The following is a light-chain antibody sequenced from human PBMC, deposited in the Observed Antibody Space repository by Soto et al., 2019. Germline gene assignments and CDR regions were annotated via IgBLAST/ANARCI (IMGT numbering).Light chain of an antibody. V-gene: IGLV1-40*01. J-gene: IGLJ3*02. CDR2: GDN. Sequence: VRTRPPSVTGAPGRRVTIFCTWNNSNSGTGYGVHWYQQFPGTAPRLLTYGDNNRPSGVPDRFSGSKSGTSASLAITGLQAEDEADYYCQSYDTSRFGLVFGGGTKVTVL. CDR3: QSYDTSRFGLV. CDR1: NSNSGTGYG.